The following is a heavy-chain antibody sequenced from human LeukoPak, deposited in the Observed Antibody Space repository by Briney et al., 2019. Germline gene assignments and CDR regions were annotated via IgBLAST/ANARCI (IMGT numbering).Heavy chain of an antibody. J-gene: IGHJ1*01. D-gene: IGHD1-14*01. Sequence: PGGSLRLSCAASGFTFSSYGMHWVRQAPGKGLEWVAVISYDGSNKYYADSVKGRLTISRDNSKNTLYLQMNSLRAEDAAVYYCAKGEPTGHRWGQGTLVTVSS. CDR1: GFTFSSYG. V-gene: IGHV3-30*18. CDR3: AKGEPTGHR. CDR2: ISYDGSNK.